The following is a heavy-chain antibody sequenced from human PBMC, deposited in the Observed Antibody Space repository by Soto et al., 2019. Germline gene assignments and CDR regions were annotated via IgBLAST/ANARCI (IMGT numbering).Heavy chain of an antibody. Sequence: ASVKVSCKASGYTFTSYDINWVRQATGQGLEWMGWMNPNSGNTGYAQKFQGRVTMTRNTSISTAYMELSSLRSEDTAVYYCARGEGTYYYYYYYMDVWGKGTTVTVSS. J-gene: IGHJ6*03. D-gene: IGHD3-10*01. V-gene: IGHV1-8*01. CDR1: GYTFTSYD. CDR3: ARGEGTYYYYYYYMDV. CDR2: MNPNSGNT.